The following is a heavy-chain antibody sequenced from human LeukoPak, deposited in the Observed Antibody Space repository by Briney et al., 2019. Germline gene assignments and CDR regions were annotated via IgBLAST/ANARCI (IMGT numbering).Heavy chain of an antibody. CDR2: IYHSGST. D-gene: IGHD2-2*01. J-gene: IGHJ6*03. CDR3: ARGWGSTSYYYYYMDV. Sequence: GSLRLSCAASGFTFSSYGMHWVRQAPGKGLEWIGSIYHSGSTYYNPSLKSRVTISVDTSKNQFSLKLSSVTAADTAVYYCARGWGSTSYYYYYMDVWGKGTTVTVSS. V-gene: IGHV4-38-2*01. CDR1: GFTFSSYG.